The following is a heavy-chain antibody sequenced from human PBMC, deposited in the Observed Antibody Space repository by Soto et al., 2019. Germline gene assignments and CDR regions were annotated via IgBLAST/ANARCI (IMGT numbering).Heavy chain of an antibody. D-gene: IGHD3-9*01. CDR3: ARRDMLTGYVYFDY. CDR2: IYPDDSDT. J-gene: IGHJ4*02. V-gene: IGHV5-51*01. Sequence: GESLKISCQASGDTFTKYWVGWVRQMPGKGLEWMGIIYPDDSDTRYSPSFQGHVTISADKSISTAYLQRSSLKASDSATYYCARRDMLTGYVYFDYWGQGTQVTVSS. CDR1: GDTFTKYW.